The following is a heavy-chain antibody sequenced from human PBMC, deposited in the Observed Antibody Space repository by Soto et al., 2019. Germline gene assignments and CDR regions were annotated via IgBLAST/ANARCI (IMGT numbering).Heavy chain of an antibody. CDR1: GFTFSSYG. CDR3: AKSTGGYDTFDY. J-gene: IGHJ4*02. CDR2: IWYDGSNK. Sequence: PGGSLRLSCAASGFTFSSYGMHWVRQAPGKGLEWVAVIWYDGSNKYYADSVKGRFTISRDNSKNTLYLQMNSLRAEDTAVYYCAKSTGGYDTFDYWGQGTLVTVSS. V-gene: IGHV3-33*06. D-gene: IGHD5-12*01.